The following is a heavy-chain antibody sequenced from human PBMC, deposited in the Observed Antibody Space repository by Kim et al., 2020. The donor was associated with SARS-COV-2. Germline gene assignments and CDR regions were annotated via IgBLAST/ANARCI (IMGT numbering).Heavy chain of an antibody. CDR1: GYTFTSYG. V-gene: IGHV1-18*01. CDR3: ARVIRIPEFQGYSSSWYEVLYYGMDV. D-gene: IGHD6-13*01. J-gene: IGHJ6*02. Sequence: ASVKVSCKASGYTFTSYGISWVRQAPGQGLEWMGWISAYNGNTNYAQKLQGRVTMTTDTSTSTAYMELRSLRSDDTAVYYCARVIRIPEFQGYSSSWYEVLYYGMDVWGQGTTVTVSS. CDR2: ISAYNGNT.